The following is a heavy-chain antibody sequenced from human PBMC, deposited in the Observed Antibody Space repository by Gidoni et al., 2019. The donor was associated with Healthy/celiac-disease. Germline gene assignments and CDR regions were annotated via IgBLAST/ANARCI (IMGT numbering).Heavy chain of an antibody. D-gene: IGHD3-3*01. Sequence: QVQLVESGGGVVTPGRSLRLSCEASGFPFSNHGRHWVRQAPGKGLEWVAVIWYDGSKKYYADSAKGRFTISRDNSKNTLYLQMNSLRAEDTAVYYCARDLGGFWSGYADYWGQGTLVTVSS. J-gene: IGHJ4*02. V-gene: IGHV3-33*01. CDR2: IWYDGSKK. CDR1: GFPFSNHG. CDR3: ARDLGGFWSGYADY.